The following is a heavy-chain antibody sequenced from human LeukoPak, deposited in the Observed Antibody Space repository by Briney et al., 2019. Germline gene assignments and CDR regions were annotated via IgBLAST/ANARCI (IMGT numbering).Heavy chain of an antibody. CDR3: AREGTTVTTGLDY. J-gene: IGHJ4*02. CDR1: GGSFSGYY. Sequence: SETLSLTCAVYGGSFSGYYWSWIRQPPGKGLEWIGEINHSGSTNYNPSLKSRVTISVDTSKNQFSLKLSSVTAADTAVYYCAREGTTVTTGLDYWGQGTLVTVSS. V-gene: IGHV4-34*01. CDR2: INHSGST. D-gene: IGHD4-17*01.